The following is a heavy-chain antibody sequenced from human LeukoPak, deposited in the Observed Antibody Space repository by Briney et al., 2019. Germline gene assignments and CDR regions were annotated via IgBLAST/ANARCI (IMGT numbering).Heavy chain of an antibody. CDR3: ATLDTANMYYFDY. CDR2: IIPIFGTA. V-gene: IGHV1-69*06. J-gene: IGHJ4*02. D-gene: IGHD5-18*01. CDR1: GGTFSSYA. Sequence: SVKVSCKASGGTFSSYAISWVRQAPGQGLEWMGGIIPIFGTANYAQKFQGRATITADKSTSTAYMELSSLRSEDTAVYYCATLDTANMYYFDYWGQGTLVTVSS.